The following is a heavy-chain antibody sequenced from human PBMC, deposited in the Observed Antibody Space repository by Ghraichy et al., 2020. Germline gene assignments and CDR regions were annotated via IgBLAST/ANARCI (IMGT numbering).Heavy chain of an antibody. D-gene: IGHD3-16*01. J-gene: IGHJ3*02. CDR2: IYPGDSDT. CDR3: ASQGGLVGDAFDI. V-gene: IGHV5-51*01. CDR1: GYSFTSYW. Sequence: GESLNISCKGSGYSFTSYWIGWVRQMPGKGLEWMGIIYPGDSDTRYSPSFQGQVTISADKSISTAYLQWSSLKASDTATYYCASQGGLVGDAFDIWGQGTMVTVSS.